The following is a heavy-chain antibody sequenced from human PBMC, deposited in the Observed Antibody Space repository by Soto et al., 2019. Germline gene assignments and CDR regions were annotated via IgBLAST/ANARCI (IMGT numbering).Heavy chain of an antibody. V-gene: IGHV1-2*04. D-gene: IGHD6-6*01. CDR2: INPNSGGT. CDR1: GYTFTGYY. J-gene: IGHJ6*02. CDR3: VRDFSSSSESVLYPIAA. Sequence: ASVKGACKACGYTFTGYYMHLVRQAPGQGLEWMGWINPNSGGTNYAQKFQGWVTMTRDTSISTASMELIRLRSDDTAVYYCVRDFSSSSESVLYPIAAWGQGPTGSVS.